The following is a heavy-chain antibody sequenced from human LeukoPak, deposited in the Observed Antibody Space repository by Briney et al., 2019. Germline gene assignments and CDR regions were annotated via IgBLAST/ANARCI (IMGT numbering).Heavy chain of an antibody. CDR2: ISYDGSNK. D-gene: IGHD6-13*01. V-gene: IGHV3-30-3*01. CDR1: GFTFSSYA. Sequence: GGSLRLSCAASGFTFSSYAMHWVRQAPGKGLEWVAVISYDGSNKYYADSVKGRFTISRDNSKNTLYLQMNSLRAEDTAVYYCARDKAAAGNYYYYMDVWGKGTTVTVSS. J-gene: IGHJ6*03. CDR3: ARDKAAAGNYYYYMDV.